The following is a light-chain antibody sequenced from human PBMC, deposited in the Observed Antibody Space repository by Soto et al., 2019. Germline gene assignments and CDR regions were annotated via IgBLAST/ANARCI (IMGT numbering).Light chain of an antibody. CDR1: SSDVGSYNY. Sequence: QSALTRPASVSGSPGQSITISCTATSSDVGSYNYVSWYQQHPGKAPKLMIYEVSNRPSGVSNRFSGSKSGNTASLTISGLQAEDEADYYCNSYTSTNTWVFGTGTKLTVL. CDR2: EVS. CDR3: NSYTSTNTWV. V-gene: IGLV2-14*01. J-gene: IGLJ1*01.